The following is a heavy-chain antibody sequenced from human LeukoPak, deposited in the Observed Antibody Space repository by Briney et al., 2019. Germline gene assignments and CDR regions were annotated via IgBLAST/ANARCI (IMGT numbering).Heavy chain of an antibody. Sequence: KPSETLSLTCTVSGGSVSNGDYYWSWIRQLPGEGLEWIGYIHYSGSTYYNPSLKSRITISVDTSKKQFSLKLSSVTAADTAVYYCARVGVAAKSSRYFDSWGQGTLVAVSS. J-gene: IGHJ4*02. V-gene: IGHV4-31*03. D-gene: IGHD2-15*01. CDR2: IHYSGST. CDR3: ARVGVAAKSSRYFDS. CDR1: GGSVSNGDYY.